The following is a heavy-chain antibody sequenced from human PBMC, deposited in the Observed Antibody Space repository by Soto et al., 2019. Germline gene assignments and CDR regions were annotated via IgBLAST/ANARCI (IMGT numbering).Heavy chain of an antibody. Sequence: EVQLLESGGGLVQPGGSLRLSCAASGITFSNYVLSWVRQAPGKGLEWVSSISGSGTSTYYADSVKGRFSISRDTSKSTLYLHMSSMRADDKAIYYCAKEAGGGAAMVTSYFDYWGQGTLVTVSS. V-gene: IGHV3-23*01. J-gene: IGHJ4*02. D-gene: IGHD5-18*01. CDR2: ISGSGTST. CDR3: AKEAGGGAAMVTSYFDY. CDR1: GITFSNYV.